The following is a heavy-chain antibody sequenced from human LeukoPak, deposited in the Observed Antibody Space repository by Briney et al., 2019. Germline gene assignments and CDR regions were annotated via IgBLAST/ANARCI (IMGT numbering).Heavy chain of an antibody. J-gene: IGHJ2*01. D-gene: IGHD3-9*01. CDR1: GGSISSYY. V-gene: IGHV4-59*01. CDR2: IYYSGST. Sequence: SETLSLTCTVSGGSISSYYWSWIRQPPGKGLELIGYIYYSGSTNYNPSLKSRVTISVDTSKNQFSLKLSSVTAADTAVYYCARGYYDILTGYYEPWYFDLWGRGTLVTVSS. CDR3: ARGYYDILTGYYEPWYFDL.